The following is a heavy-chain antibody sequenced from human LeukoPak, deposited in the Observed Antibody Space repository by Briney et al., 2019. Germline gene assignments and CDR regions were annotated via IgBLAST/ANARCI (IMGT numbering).Heavy chain of an antibody. CDR1: GYTFTDYY. Sequence: ASVKVSCKASGYTFTDYYMHWVRQTPGQGREWMGRINPNSGGTNYAQKFQGRVTMTRDTPISTAYMELSRLRSDDTAVYYCARDSQNQYYYYMDVWGKGTTVTVSS. J-gene: IGHJ6*03. D-gene: IGHD1-14*01. CDR2: INPNSGGT. V-gene: IGHV1-2*06. CDR3: ARDSQNQYYYYMDV.